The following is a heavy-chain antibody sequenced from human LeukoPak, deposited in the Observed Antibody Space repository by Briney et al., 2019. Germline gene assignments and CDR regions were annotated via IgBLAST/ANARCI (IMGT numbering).Heavy chain of an antibody. CDR2: IYYSGST. D-gene: IGHD1-26*01. CDR1: GGSISSYY. Sequence: SETLSLTCTVSGGSISSYYWSWIRQPPGKGLEWIGSIYYSGSTYYNPSLKSRVTISVDTSKNQFSLKLSSVTAADTAVYYCARDSQLGAYYFDYWGQGTLVTVSS. J-gene: IGHJ4*02. V-gene: IGHV4-59*12. CDR3: ARDSQLGAYYFDY.